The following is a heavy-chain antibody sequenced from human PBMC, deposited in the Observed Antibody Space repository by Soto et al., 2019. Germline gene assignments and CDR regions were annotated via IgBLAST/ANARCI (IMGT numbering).Heavy chain of an antibody. V-gene: IGHV4-61*08. Sequence: SETLSLTCAVSGGSISSGGYSWSWIRQPPGKGLEWIGSIYYAGSTTYNPSLKSRVTISVDTSKNQFSLKLSSVTAADTAVYYCARWWSGSRQGFDPWGQGTLVTVSS. CDR3: ARWWSGSRQGFDP. CDR2: IYYAGST. D-gene: IGHD3-3*01. CDR1: GGSISSGGYS. J-gene: IGHJ5*02.